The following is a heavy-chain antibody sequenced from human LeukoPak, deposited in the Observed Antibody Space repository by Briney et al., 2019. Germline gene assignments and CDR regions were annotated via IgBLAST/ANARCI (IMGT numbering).Heavy chain of an antibody. J-gene: IGHJ4*02. D-gene: IGHD2-21*01. CDR3: AGDRDDYGDY. V-gene: IGHV1-69*13. Sequence: SVKVSCKASGYTFTSYGISWVRQAPGQGLEWMGGIIPIFGTANYAQKFQGRVTITADESTSTTYMELSSLRSEDTAVYYCAGDRDDYGDYWGQGTLVTVSS. CDR1: GYTFTSYG. CDR2: IIPIFGTA.